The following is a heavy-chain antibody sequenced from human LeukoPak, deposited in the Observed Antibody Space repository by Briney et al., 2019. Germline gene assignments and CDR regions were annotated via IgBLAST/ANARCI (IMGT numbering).Heavy chain of an antibody. Sequence: GESLKISCKRSGYSFTSYWIGWVRQMPGKGLEWMGIIYPGDSNTKYSPSFRGQVTISADKSISTAYLQWSSLKASDTAMYYCANGEAATGPAPLGYWGQGTLVTISS. CDR3: ANGEAATGPAPLGY. V-gene: IGHV5-51*01. J-gene: IGHJ4*02. CDR2: IYPGDSNT. CDR1: GYSFTSYW. D-gene: IGHD6-13*01.